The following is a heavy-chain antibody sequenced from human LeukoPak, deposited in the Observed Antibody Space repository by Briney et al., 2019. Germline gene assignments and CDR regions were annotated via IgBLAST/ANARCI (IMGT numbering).Heavy chain of an antibody. CDR1: GYTFTSYG. Sequence: ASVKVSCKASGYTFTSYGISWVRQAPGQGLEWMGWISAYNGNTSYAQKLQGRVTMTTDTSTSTAYTELRSLRSDDTAVYYCARDKTRYSSWYLVDPWGQGTLVTVSS. D-gene: IGHD6-13*01. V-gene: IGHV1-18*01. CDR2: ISAYNGNT. CDR3: ARDKTRYSSWYLVDP. J-gene: IGHJ5*02.